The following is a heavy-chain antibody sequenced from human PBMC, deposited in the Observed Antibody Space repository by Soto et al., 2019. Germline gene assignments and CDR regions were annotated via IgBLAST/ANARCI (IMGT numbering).Heavy chain of an antibody. CDR1: GFTFSSYW. J-gene: IGHJ4*02. Sequence: GGSLRLSCAASGFTFSSYWMRWVRQAPGKGLEWVANIKHDGSGTNYVDSVEGRFTISRDNAKNTLYLQMNSLRAEDTAVYYCARDRYYSSLDYWGQGTLVTVSS. CDR3: ARDRYYSSLDY. V-gene: IGHV3-7*01. D-gene: IGHD6-19*01. CDR2: IKHDGSGT.